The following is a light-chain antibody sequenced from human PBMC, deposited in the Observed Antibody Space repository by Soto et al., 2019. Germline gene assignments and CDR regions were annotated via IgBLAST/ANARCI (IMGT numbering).Light chain of an antibody. CDR1: QSVSTN. J-gene: IGKJ5*01. CDR3: QQYSSSPS. CDR2: GAS. V-gene: IGKV3-15*01. Sequence: ILLTQSPGPLSLSPGERATLSCRASQSVSTNLAWYQQKPGQVPSLLIYGASTRASGIPARFSGSGSGTEFTLTIGSLQSEDFAVYYCQQYSSSPSFGQGTRLEIK.